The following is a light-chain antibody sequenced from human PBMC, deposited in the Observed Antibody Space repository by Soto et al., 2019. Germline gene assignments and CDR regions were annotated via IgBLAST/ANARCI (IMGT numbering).Light chain of an antibody. V-gene: IGLV1-51*01. J-gene: IGLJ3*02. CDR1: SSNIGSNY. CDR2: DGN. CDR3: GTWDNSLRSWV. Sequence: QSVLTQPPSVSAAPGQTVTISCSGTSSNIGSNYESWYQQFPGTAPRLLIYDGNSRPSGIPDRFSGSKSGTSATLGITGLQTGDEAEYYCGTWDNSLRSWVFGGGTKLTVL.